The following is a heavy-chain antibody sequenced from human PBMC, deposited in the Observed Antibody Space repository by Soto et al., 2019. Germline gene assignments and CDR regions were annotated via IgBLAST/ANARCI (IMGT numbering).Heavy chain of an antibody. Sequence: GGSLRFSCAASGFTFSSYSMNWVRQAPGKGLEWVSYISSSSTTIYYADSVKGRFTISRDNAKNSLYLQMSSLRAEDTAVYYCAREALGTYNWFDPWGQGTLVTVSS. CDR1: GFTFSSYS. V-gene: IGHV3-48*01. CDR3: AREALGTYNWFDP. J-gene: IGHJ5*02. D-gene: IGHD3-16*01. CDR2: ISSSSTTI.